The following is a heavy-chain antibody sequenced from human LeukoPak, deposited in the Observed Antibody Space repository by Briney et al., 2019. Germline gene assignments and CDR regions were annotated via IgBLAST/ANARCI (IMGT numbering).Heavy chain of an antibody. CDR2: IKQDGSEE. D-gene: IGHD5-18*01. CDR3: ARGHYSPWDHCFDY. J-gene: IGHJ4*02. CDR1: GFSFGSYW. Sequence: GGSLRLSCAASGFSFGSYWMHWVRQAPGKGLEWVANIKQDGSEEYYLDSLKGRFTISRDNPKNSVYLQMNNLRVDDTAVYYCARGHYSPWDHCFDYWGQGSLVTVSS. V-gene: IGHV3-7*01.